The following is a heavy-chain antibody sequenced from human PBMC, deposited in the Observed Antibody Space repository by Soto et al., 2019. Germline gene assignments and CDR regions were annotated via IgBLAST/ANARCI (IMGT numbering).Heavy chain of an antibody. CDR1: GFTFSSYA. CDR2: IWYDGSNK. D-gene: IGHD6-6*01. Sequence: GGSLRLSCAASGFTFSSYAMHWVRQAPGKGLEWVAVIWYDGSNKYYADSVKGRFTISRDNSKNTLYLQMNSLRAEDTAVYYCARDIQQLVSMAYGMDAWGQRTTVTVSS. CDR3: ARDIQQLVSMAYGMDA. J-gene: IGHJ6*02. V-gene: IGHV3-33*08.